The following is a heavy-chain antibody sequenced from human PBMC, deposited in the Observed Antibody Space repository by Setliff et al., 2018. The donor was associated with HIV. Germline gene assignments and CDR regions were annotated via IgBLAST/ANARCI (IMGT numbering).Heavy chain of an antibody. J-gene: IGHJ5*02. CDR2: IDASANT. D-gene: IGHD6-13*01. Sequence: SETLSLTCTVSGSSISSNYYWAWIRQAPGKGLEWIGCIDASANTYYIPSLKSRATISIDTSKNQLSPKLRSVTAANTAVYCARIGSGWSVGWFDPWGQGTLVTVSS. V-gene: IGHV4-38-2*02. CDR1: GSSISSNYY. CDR3: ARIGSGWSVGWFDP.